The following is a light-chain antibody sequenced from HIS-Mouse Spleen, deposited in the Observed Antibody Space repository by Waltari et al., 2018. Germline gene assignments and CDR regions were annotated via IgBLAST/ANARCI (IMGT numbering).Light chain of an antibody. CDR2: EGS. V-gene: IGLV2-23*01. CDR3: CSYAGSSTWV. Sequence: QSALTQPASVSGSPGQSITISCTGTSSDVGSYNLVSWYQQDPGKAPKLMSYEGSKRPSGVCSRCSGSKVGNTASLTISGLQAEDEADYYCCSYAGSSTWVFGGGTKLTVL. J-gene: IGLJ3*02. CDR1: SSDVGSYNL.